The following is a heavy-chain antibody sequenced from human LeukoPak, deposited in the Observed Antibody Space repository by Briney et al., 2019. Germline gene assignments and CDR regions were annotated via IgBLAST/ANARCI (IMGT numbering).Heavy chain of an antibody. J-gene: IGHJ3*02. CDR2: ISGSAGGT. CDR3: AKGLRRDAFDI. CDR1: GFTFSNYA. Sequence: GGSLRLSCAASGFTFSNYAMSWVRDAPRKGLEWVSGISGSAGGTYYADSVKGRFTISRDNSQNTLYLQMNSLRAEDTAVYYCAKGLRRDAFDIWGQGTMVTVSS. V-gene: IGHV3-23*01.